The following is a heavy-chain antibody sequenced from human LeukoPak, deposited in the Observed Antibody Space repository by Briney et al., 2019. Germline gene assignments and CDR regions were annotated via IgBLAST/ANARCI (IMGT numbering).Heavy chain of an antibody. CDR1: GFTFSSYS. CDR2: ISSSSSTI. CDR3: ASMVDTAMVTSDY. Sequence: GGSLRLSCAASGFTFSSYSMNWVRQAPGKGLEWASYISSSSSTIYYADSVKGRFTISRDNAKNSLYLQMNSLRDEDTAVYYCASMVDTAMVTSDYWGQGTLVTVSS. J-gene: IGHJ4*02. D-gene: IGHD5-18*01. V-gene: IGHV3-48*02.